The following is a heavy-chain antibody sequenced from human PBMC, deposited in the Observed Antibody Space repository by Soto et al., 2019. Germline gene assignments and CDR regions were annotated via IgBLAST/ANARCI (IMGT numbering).Heavy chain of an antibody. D-gene: IGHD4-17*01. CDR1: GYSFPTCG. J-gene: IGHJ4*02. CDR2: ISTYNGNT. V-gene: IGHV1-18*01. Sequence: ASVKVSCKASGYSFPTCGITWVRQAPGQGLEWMGWISTYNGNTNYAQKLQDRVTLTTDTSTSTAYMELRSLRSDDTAIYYCARRLYGDYDYWGQGTLVTVSS. CDR3: ARRLYGDYDY.